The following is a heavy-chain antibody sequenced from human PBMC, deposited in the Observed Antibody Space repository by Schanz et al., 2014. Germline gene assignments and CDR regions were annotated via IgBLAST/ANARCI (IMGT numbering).Heavy chain of an antibody. J-gene: IGHJ6*03. CDR2: IWYDGSNK. CDR3: ARVKYCTITRCYRTETEGIYYMDV. V-gene: IGHV3-33*01. CDR1: GFTFSSYG. Sequence: QVQLVESGGGVVQPGRSLRLSCAASGFTFSSYGMHWVRQAPGKGLEWVAVIWYDGSNKYYADSVKGRFTISRDNSKNTLYLQMKSLRAEDTAVYYCARVKYCTITRCYRTETEGIYYMDVWGQGTSVTVSS. D-gene: IGHD2-2*01.